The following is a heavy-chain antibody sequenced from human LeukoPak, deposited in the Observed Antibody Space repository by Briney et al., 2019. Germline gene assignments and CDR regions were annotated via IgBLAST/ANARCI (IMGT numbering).Heavy chain of an antibody. D-gene: IGHD2-15*01. Sequence: SVKVSCKASRGTFSRYAISWVRQAPGRGLGWMGGIIPIFGTANNAQTFQGRVTITAEESPRTACMELSSLRSEDTAVYYCARGGDIVVVVAATPYYYGMDVWGKGTTVTVSS. CDR3: ARGGDIVVVVAATPYYYGMDV. V-gene: IGHV1-69*13. CDR2: IIPIFGTA. CDR1: RGTFSRYA. J-gene: IGHJ6*04.